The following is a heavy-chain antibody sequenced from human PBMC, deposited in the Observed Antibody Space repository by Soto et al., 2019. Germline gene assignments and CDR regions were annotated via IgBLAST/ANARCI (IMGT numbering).Heavy chain of an antibody. J-gene: IGHJ5*01. D-gene: IGHD3-10*01. CDR2: IYSSGSA. Sequence: KTSETLSLTCTVSSGSVNGFFWTWIRQPAGKGLEWIGRIYSSGSANYNPSLESRVSMSVDTSKNQFSLRLSSLTAADTALYYCARYTSGSVESWGQGTLVTVSS. CDR1: SGSVNGFF. V-gene: IGHV4-4*07. CDR3: ARYTSGSVES.